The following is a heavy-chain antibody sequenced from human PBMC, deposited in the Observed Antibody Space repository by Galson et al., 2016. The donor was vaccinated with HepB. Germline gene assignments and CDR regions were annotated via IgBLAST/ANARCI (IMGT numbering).Heavy chain of an antibody. V-gene: IGHV6-1*01. CDR1: GDSVSSNSAA. D-gene: IGHD1-26*01. Sequence: CAISGDSVSSNSAAWNWIRQSPSRGLEWLGRTYYRSKWYNDYAVSVKSRITINPDTSKNQFSLQLNSVTPEDTAVYYCARTNSETYGGGTFDYWAKEPWSPSPQ. J-gene: IGHJ4*01. CDR3: ARTNSETYGGGTFDY. CDR2: TYYRSKWYN.